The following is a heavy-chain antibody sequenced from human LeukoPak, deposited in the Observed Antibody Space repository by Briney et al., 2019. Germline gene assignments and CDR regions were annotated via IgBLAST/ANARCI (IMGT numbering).Heavy chain of an antibody. CDR1: VGSLSSGGYH. J-gene: IGHJ4*02. Sequence: SQTLSLTCTVSVGSLSSGGYHRSWIRQHPGKGLEWIGYIYYSGSTYYNPSLKSRVTISVDTSKNQFSLKLSSVTAADTAVYYCARGSLMITFGGVTNAFDYWGQGTLVTVSS. D-gene: IGHD3-16*01. CDR2: IYYSGST. CDR3: ARGSLMITFGGVTNAFDY. V-gene: IGHV4-31*03.